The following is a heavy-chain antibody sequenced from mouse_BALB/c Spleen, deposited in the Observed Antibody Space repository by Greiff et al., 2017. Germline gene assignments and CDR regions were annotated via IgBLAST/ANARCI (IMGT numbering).Heavy chain of an antibody. V-gene: IGHV3-2*02. CDR3: ARGWYGSSPFYAMDY. CDR1: GYSITSDYA. J-gene: IGHJ4*01. D-gene: IGHD1-1*01. CDR2: ISYSGST. Sequence: VQLKQSGPGLVKPSQSLSLTCTVTGYSITSDYAWNWIRQFPGNKLEWMGYISYSGSTSYNPSLKSRISITRDTSKNQFFLQLNSVTTEDTATYYCARGWYGSSPFYAMDYWGQGTSVTVSS.